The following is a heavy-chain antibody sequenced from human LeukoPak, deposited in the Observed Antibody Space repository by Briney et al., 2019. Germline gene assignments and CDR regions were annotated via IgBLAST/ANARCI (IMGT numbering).Heavy chain of an antibody. D-gene: IGHD6-13*01. CDR3: ARDSRSSSLK. V-gene: IGHV3-30*04. CDR2: ISYDGSNK. J-gene: IGHJ4*02. Sequence: PGRSLRLSCAASGSTFSSYAMHWVRQAPGKGLEWVAVISYDGSNKYYADSVKGRFTISRDNSKNTLYLQMNSLRAEDTAVYYCARDSRSSSLKWGQGTLVTVSS. CDR1: GSTFSSYA.